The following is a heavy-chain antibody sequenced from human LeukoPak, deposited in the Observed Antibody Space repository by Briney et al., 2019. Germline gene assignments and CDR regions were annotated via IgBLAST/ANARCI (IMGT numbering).Heavy chain of an antibody. CDR3: ARGALTWGYYGSGSSNYYFGY. CDR1: GGSFSGYY. J-gene: IGHJ4*02. V-gene: IGHV4-34*01. Sequence: PSETLSLTCAVYGGSFSGYYWSWIRQPPGKGLEWIGEINHSGSTNYNPSLKSRVTISVDTSKNQFSLKLSSVTAADTAVYYCARGALTWGYYGSGSSNYYFGYWGQGTLVTVSS. CDR2: INHSGST. D-gene: IGHD3-10*01.